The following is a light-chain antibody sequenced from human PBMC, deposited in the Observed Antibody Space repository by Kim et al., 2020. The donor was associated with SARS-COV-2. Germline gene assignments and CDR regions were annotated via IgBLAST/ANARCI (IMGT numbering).Light chain of an antibody. Sequence: GQTVTSSCSGSSSNIGNNYVSWYQQLPGTAPKLLIYDNNRRPSGIPDRFSGSKSGTSATLGITGLQTGDEADYYCGTWDSSLSAGVFGTGTKVTVL. CDR1: SSNIGNNY. V-gene: IGLV1-51*01. J-gene: IGLJ1*01. CDR3: GTWDSSLSAGV. CDR2: DNN.